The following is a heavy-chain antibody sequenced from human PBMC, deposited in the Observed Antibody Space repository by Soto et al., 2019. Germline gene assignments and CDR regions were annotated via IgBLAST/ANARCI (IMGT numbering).Heavy chain of an antibody. J-gene: IGHJ4*02. CDR2: INPSGGST. D-gene: IGHD3-22*01. Sequence: ASVKVSCKASGYTFTSYYMHGVRQAPGQGLEWVGTINPSGGSTSYAQKFQGRVSMTRDTSTSTVYMELSSLRSEDTAVYYCARGGGPIDYYDSSGYYPHFDYWGQGTLVTVSS. V-gene: IGHV1-46*01. CDR3: ARGGGPIDYYDSSGYYPHFDY. CDR1: GYTFTSYY.